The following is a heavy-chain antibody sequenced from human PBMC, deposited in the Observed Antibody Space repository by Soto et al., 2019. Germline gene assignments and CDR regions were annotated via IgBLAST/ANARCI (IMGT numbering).Heavy chain of an antibody. J-gene: IGHJ4*02. Sequence: GGSLRLSCAASGFTFSSYAMSWVRQATGKGLVWVSRINSDGSSTSYADSVKGRFTISRDNAKNTLYLQMNSLRAEDTAVYYCAREGYSGSYHWPYWGQGTLVTVSS. V-gene: IGHV3-74*01. CDR3: AREGYSGSYHWPY. CDR2: INSDGSST. CDR1: GFTFSSYA. D-gene: IGHD1-26*01.